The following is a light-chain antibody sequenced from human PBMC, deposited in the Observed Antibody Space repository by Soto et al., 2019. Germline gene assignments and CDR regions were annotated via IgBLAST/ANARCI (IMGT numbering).Light chain of an antibody. CDR3: QQCGSSPIT. V-gene: IGKV3-20*01. CDR2: GAS. CDR1: PIISN. J-gene: IGKJ5*01. Sequence: VVTQEKASLSVSPGDRVTISCRAGPIISNLAWHRQRPGQAPRLLIYGASVRATGVPARFSGSGSGTDFTLTISRLEPEDFAVYYCQQCGSSPITFGQGRRLEIK.